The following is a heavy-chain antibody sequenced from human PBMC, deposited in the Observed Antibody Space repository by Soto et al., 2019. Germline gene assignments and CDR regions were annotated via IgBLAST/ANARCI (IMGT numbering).Heavy chain of an antibody. J-gene: IGHJ6*04. Sequence: SETLSLTCAVSGGSFSGYYWSWIRQPPGKGLEWIGEINHSGSTNYNPSLKSRVTISVDTSKNQFSLKLSSVTAADTAVYYCASNGGAGIVDYYGMDVWGKGTTVTVSS. CDR2: INHSGST. D-gene: IGHD2-15*01. CDR1: GGSFSGYY. CDR3: ASNGGAGIVDYYGMDV. V-gene: IGHV4-34*01.